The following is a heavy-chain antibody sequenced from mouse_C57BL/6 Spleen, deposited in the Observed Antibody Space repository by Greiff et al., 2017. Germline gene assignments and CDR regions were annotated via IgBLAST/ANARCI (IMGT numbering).Heavy chain of an antibody. Sequence: EVQRVESGGGLVQPKGSLKLSCAASGFTFNTYAMHWVRQAPGKGLEWVARIRSKSSNYATYYADSVKDRFTISRDDSQSMLYLQMNNLKTEDTAMYYCVREGITTVVDYFDYWGQGTTLTVSS. V-gene: IGHV10-3*01. J-gene: IGHJ2*01. D-gene: IGHD1-1*01. CDR1: GFTFNTYA. CDR3: VREGITTVVDYFDY. CDR2: IRSKSSNYAT.